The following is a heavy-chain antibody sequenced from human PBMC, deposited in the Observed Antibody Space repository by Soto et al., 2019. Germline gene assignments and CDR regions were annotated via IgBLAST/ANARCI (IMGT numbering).Heavy chain of an antibody. CDR1: GFTFSSYA. J-gene: IGHJ4*02. CDR2: ISYDGSNK. Sequence: QVQLVESGGGVVQPGRSLRLSCAASGFTFSSYAMHWVRQAPGKGLEWVAVISYDGSNKYYADSVKGRFTISRDNSKNTLYLQMNSLRDEDTAVYYCAKDDGSHWGQGTLVTVSS. V-gene: IGHV3-30-3*01. CDR3: AKDDGSH. D-gene: IGHD1-26*01.